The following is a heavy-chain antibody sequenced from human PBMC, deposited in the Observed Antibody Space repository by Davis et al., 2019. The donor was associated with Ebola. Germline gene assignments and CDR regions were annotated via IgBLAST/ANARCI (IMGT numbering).Heavy chain of an antibody. CDR2: ITHSAST. CDR1: GGSFIGYY. V-gene: IGHV4-34*01. CDR3: ARSIMQDYDFWSGYRSYYMDV. Sequence: MPSETLSLTCAVYGGSFIGYYWSWIRQPPGKGLEWIEEITHSASTSYNPSLKSRVTISVDTSKNQFSLKVTSVTAADTAVYYCARSIMQDYDFWSGYRSYYMDVWGKGTTVTVSS. D-gene: IGHD3-3*01. J-gene: IGHJ6*03.